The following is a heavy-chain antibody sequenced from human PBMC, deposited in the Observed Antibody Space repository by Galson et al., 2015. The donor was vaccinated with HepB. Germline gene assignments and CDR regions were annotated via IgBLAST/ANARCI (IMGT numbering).Heavy chain of an antibody. CDR3: AKGPLTARPDI. CDR1: GFTFSSYS. J-gene: IGHJ4*02. CDR2: ISSSSSYI. D-gene: IGHD6-6*01. V-gene: IGHV3-21*04. Sequence: SLRLSCAASGFTFSSYSMNWVRQAPGKGLEWVSSISSSSSYIYYADSVKGRFTISRDNSKNSLYLQMNSLRAEDTAVYYCAKGPLTARPDIWGQGTLVTVSS.